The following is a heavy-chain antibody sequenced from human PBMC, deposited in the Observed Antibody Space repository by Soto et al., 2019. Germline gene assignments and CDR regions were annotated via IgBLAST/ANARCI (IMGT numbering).Heavy chain of an antibody. CDR1: GGSISSYY. D-gene: IGHD3-16*01. CDR3: ARRDGGNFAY. J-gene: IGHJ4*02. V-gene: IGHV4-59*01. CDR2: IYYSGST. Sequence: QVQLQESGPGLVKPSETLSLTCTVSGGSISSYYWSWIRQPPGKGLEWIGYIYYSGSTNYNPSLNSRVTTSVDTSKHRSSPKRRSVTAADTSVFYCARRDGGNFAYWGQGTLVTVSS.